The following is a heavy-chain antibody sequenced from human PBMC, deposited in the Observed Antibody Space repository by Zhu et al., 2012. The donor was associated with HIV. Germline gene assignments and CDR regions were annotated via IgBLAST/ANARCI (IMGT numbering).Heavy chain of an antibody. J-gene: IGHJ4*02. Sequence: QVQLQESGPGLVKPSETLSLTCTVSGGSMSSHYWNWIRQPPGEGLQWIGYMYSSGSTKYNFSLKSRVAISLDTSNNQFSLTLSSVTTADTAVYYCARSVKGQLVFDSWGQGALVTVSS. D-gene: IGHD1-1*01. CDR2: MYSSGST. CDR1: GGSMSSHY. V-gene: IGHV4-59*11. CDR3: ARSVKGQLVFDS.